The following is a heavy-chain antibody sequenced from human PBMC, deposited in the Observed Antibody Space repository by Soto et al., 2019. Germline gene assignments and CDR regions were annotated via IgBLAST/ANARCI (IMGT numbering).Heavy chain of an antibody. J-gene: IGHJ6*02. D-gene: IGHD2-2*01. CDR1: GYTFTSFG. CDR3: AREGLVLVPTTVNSDYYYYAMDV. CDR2: IIPRSATS. Sequence: ASVKVSCKTSGYTFTSFGITWMRQAPGQGLEWMGGIIPRSATSNYAQKFQGRVTITADESTSTAYMELSSLRSEDTAVYYCAREGLVLVPTTVNSDYYYYAMDVWGQGTTVTVSS. V-gene: IGHV1-69*13.